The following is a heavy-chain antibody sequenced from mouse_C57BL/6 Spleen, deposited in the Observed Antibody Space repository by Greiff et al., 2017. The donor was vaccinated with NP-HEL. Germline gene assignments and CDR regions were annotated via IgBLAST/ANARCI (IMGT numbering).Heavy chain of an antibody. CDR3: ARLDYGSSDRGY. Sequence: VQLQQSGAELAKPGASVKLSCKASGYTFTSYWMHWVKQRPGQGLEWIGYINPSSGYTKYNQKFKDKATLTADKSSGTAYMQLSSLTYEDSAVYYCARLDYGSSDRGYWGQGTTLTVSS. CDR2: INPSSGYT. CDR1: GYTFTSYW. V-gene: IGHV1-7*01. J-gene: IGHJ2*01. D-gene: IGHD1-1*01.